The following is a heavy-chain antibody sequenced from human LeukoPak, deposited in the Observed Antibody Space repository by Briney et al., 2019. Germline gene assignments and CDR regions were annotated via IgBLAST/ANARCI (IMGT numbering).Heavy chain of an antibody. V-gene: IGHV3-7*01. CDR1: GFTFSSYW. J-gene: IGHJ6*03. CDR2: IKQDGSEK. D-gene: IGHD6-6*01. Sequence: GGSLRLSCAASGFTFSSYWMSWVRQAPGKGLEWVAHIKQDGSEKYYVDSVKGRFTISRDNAKNSLYLQMNSLRAEDTAVYYCARQLEELDYYYMDVWGKGTTVTVSS. CDR3: ARQLEELDYYYMDV.